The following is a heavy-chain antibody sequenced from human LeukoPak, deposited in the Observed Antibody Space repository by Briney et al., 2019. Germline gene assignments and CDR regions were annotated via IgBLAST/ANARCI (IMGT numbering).Heavy chain of an antibody. J-gene: IGHJ3*02. V-gene: IGHV4-34*01. CDR2: INHSGST. D-gene: IGHD5-12*01. CDR1: GGTFSGYY. Sequence: PSETLSLTCAVYGGTFSGYYWSWIRQPPGKGLEWIGEINHSGSTNYNPSLKSRVTISVDTSKNQFSLKLSSVTAADTAVSYCARGSGLVAFDIWGQGTMVTVSS. CDR3: ARGSGLVAFDI.